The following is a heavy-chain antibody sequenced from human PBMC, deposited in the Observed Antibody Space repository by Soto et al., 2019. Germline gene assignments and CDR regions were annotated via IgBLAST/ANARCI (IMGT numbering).Heavy chain of an antibody. CDR1: GVSISSPHHN. D-gene: IGHD1-1*01. V-gene: IGHV4-31*03. CDR3: PPGGDPSKPDP. CDR2: IHYSGTT. J-gene: IGHJ5*02. Sequence: QVQLQESGPGLVEPSQTLSLTCTVSGVSISSPHHNWSWIRQYPGKGLEWIGFIHYSGTTYYNPSLRGRFASSLNPFRNYFSMGGSSVPPADPALYYCPPGGDPSKPDPGAQEPLSTVPS.